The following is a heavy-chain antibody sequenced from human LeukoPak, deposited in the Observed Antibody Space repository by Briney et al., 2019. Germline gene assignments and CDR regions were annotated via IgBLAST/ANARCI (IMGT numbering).Heavy chain of an antibody. D-gene: IGHD2-21*02. J-gene: IGHJ3*02. CDR3: ARGGVTAIRSDAFDI. CDR1: GFTFSSYS. Sequence: GGSLRLSCAASGFTFSSYSMNWVRQAPGKGLEWVSSLTTDSEYIYYANSVKGRFTVSRYNAKNSLFLEMNSLRAEDTAVYYCARGGVTAIRSDAFDIWGQGTMVTVSS. CDR2: LTTDSEYI. V-gene: IGHV3-21*01.